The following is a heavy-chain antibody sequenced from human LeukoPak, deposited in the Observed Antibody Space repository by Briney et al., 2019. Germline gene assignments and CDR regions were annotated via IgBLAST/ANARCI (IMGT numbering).Heavy chain of an antibody. CDR2: IYYSGST. V-gene: IGHV4-39*01. Sequence: PSETLSLTCTVSGGSISSSSYYWGWIRQPPGKGLEWIGSIYYSGSTYYNPSLKSRVTISVDTSKNQFSLKLSSVTAADTAVYYCARQARFLEWLSYYYYYYMDVWGKGTTVTVSS. CDR3: ARQARFLEWLSYYYYYYMDV. J-gene: IGHJ6*03. CDR1: GGSISSSSYY. D-gene: IGHD3-3*01.